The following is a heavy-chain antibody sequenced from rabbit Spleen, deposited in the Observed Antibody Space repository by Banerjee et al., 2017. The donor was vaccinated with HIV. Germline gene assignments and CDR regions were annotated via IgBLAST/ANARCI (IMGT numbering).Heavy chain of an antibody. CDR3: ARDGAGSSYFAL. D-gene: IGHD8-1*01. V-gene: IGHV1S7*01. Sequence: QLEESAGGLVQPGGSLKLSCKASGFTLSSYYMNWVRQAPGKGLEWIGYIDPVFGITYYANWVNGRFSISRENAQNTVFLQMTSLTAADTAPYFCARDGAGSSYFALWGPGTLVTVS. CDR1: GFTLSSYY. J-gene: IGHJ4*01. CDR2: IDPVFGIT.